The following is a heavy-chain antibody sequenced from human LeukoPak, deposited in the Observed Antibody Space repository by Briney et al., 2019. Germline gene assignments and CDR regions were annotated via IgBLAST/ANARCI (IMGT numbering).Heavy chain of an antibody. CDR2: ISGSGGST. J-gene: IGHJ4*02. CDR3: ATLWGVAVSDTYFDY. Sequence: PGGSLRLSGAALEFTYRNDAMSGVRQAQGKGLDWVSSISGSGGSTYYADSVKGRFTISRDNSKSTLYLQLNTLRAEDTALYYCATLWGVAVSDTYFDYWGQGTLVTVSS. CDR1: EFTYRNDA. D-gene: IGHD6-19*01. V-gene: IGHV3-23*01.